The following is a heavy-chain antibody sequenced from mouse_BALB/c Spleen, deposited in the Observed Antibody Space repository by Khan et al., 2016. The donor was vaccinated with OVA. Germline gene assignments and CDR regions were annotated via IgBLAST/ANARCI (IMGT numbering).Heavy chain of an antibody. D-gene: IGHD2-3*01. CDR2: VSSGGSYT. CDR3: ARQGGIYDGPFDY. Sequence: EVELVESGGGLVKPGGSLKLSCAASGFTFYNYAMSWVRQTPEKRLEWVATVSSGGSYTYYPDSVKGRFTISRDNAKNTLYLQMNSLRSEDTAIYYYARQGGIYDGPFDYWGQGTTLTVSS. CDR1: GFTFYNYA. V-gene: IGHV5-9-3*01. J-gene: IGHJ2*01.